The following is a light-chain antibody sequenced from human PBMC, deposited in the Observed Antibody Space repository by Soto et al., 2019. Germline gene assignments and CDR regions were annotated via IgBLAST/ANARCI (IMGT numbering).Light chain of an antibody. J-gene: IGKJ4*01. V-gene: IGKV3-15*01. CDR3: QQYNESPLT. CDR2: SAS. Sequence: EIVMTQSPATLSVSPGERATLSCRASQSVSNNLAWYQQKPGQAPRLLIYSASSRATGIPARFSGSASGTEFTLTISSLQSEDFAVYYCQQYNESPLTFGGGTMVETK. CDR1: QSVSNN.